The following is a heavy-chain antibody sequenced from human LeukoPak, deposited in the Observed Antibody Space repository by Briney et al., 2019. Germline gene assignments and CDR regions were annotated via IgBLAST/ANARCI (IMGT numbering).Heavy chain of an antibody. D-gene: IGHD2-2*01. V-gene: IGHV3-53*01. J-gene: IGHJ6*02. CDR3: ARDRIVVVPAAMFYYYYGMDV. CDR2: IYSGGST. CDR1: GGSIRSDF. Sequence: ETLSLTCTVSGGSIRSDFWSWVRQAPGKGLEWVSVIYSGGSTYYADSVKGRFTISRDNSKNTLYLQMNSLRAEDTAVYYCARDRIVVVPAAMFYYYYGMDVWGQGTTVTVSS.